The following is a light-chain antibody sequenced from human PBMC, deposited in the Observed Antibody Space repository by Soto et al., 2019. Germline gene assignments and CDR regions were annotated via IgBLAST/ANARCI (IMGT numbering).Light chain of an antibody. CDR1: QSVLYSPNNKNC. CDR3: QQYYSIPFT. J-gene: IGKJ3*01. Sequence: DIVMTQSPDSLAVSLGERATINCKSSQSVLYSPNNKNCLAWYQQKPGQPPKLIIYWASARESGVPDRFSGGESGTDFTLTITSLQAEDVAVYYCQQYYSIPFTFGPGTKVDIK. V-gene: IGKV4-1*01. CDR2: WAS.